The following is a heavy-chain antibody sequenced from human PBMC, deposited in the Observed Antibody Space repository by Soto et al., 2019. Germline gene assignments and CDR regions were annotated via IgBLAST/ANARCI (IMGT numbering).Heavy chain of an antibody. CDR1: GGSISSGGYY. V-gene: IGHV4-31*03. Sequence: PSETLSLTCTVSGGSISSGGYYWSWIRQHPGKGLEWIGYIYYSGSTYHNPSLKSRLTISVDTSKNQFSLKLSSVTAADTAVYYCARAPPLRVGSGYYPNWFDPWGQGTMVTVS. CDR2: IYYSGST. J-gene: IGHJ5*02. CDR3: ARAPPLRVGSGYYPNWFDP. D-gene: IGHD3-3*01.